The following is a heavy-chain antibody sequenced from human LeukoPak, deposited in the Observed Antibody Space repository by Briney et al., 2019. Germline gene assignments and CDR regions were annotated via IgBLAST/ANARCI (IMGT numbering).Heavy chain of an antibody. CDR2: IYYSGST. CDR3: ARAPNYYDSSGYYVDY. D-gene: IGHD3-22*01. V-gene: IGHV4-59*01. Sequence: SETLSLTCTVSGGSISSYYWSWIRQPPGKGLEWIGYIYYSGSTNYNPSLKSRVTISVDTSKNQFSLKLSSVTAADTAVYYCARAPNYYDSSGYYVDYWGQGTLVTVSS. J-gene: IGHJ4*02. CDR1: GGSISSYY.